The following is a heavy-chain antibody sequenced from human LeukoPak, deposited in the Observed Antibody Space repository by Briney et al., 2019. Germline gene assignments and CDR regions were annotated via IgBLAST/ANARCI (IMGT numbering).Heavy chain of an antibody. V-gene: IGHV3-9*03. Sequence: GGSLRLSCAASGFTFDDYAMHWVRQAPGKGLDWVSGISWNSGSIGYADSVKGRFTISRDNSKISLYLQMNSLRAEDMALYYCAKDEFVASDFTGAFDVWGQGTMVTVSS. CDR2: ISWNSGSI. D-gene: IGHD2-8*02. CDR1: GFTFDDYA. CDR3: AKDEFVASDFTGAFDV. J-gene: IGHJ3*01.